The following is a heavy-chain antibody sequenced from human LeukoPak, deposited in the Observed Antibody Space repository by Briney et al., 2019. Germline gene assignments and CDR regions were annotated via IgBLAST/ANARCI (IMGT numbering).Heavy chain of an antibody. D-gene: IGHD4-23*01. V-gene: IGHV3-23*01. CDR1: GFTFSAYA. J-gene: IGHJ4*02. Sequence: GGSLRLSCAASGFTFSAYAMNWVRQAPAKGLEWVSGISGSGSSTYYGDSVKGRFTIYRDNSNNTLYLQMNSLRVEDTAVYYCAKGPVVNFDYWGQGTLVTVSS. CDR2: ISGSGSST. CDR3: AKGPVVNFDY.